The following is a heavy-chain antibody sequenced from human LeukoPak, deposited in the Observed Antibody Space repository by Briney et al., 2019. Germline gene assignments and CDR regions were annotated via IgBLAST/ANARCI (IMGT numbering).Heavy chain of an antibody. CDR1: GGSFSGYY. D-gene: IGHD6-19*01. CDR3: ARGISGWSVLGRRFDY. Sequence: PSETLSLTCAVYGGSFSGYYWSWIRQPPGKGLEWIGEINHSGSTNYNPSLKSRVTISVDTSKNQFSLKLSSVTAADTAVYYCARGISGWSVLGRRFDYWGQGTLVTVSS. V-gene: IGHV4-34*01. CDR2: INHSGST. J-gene: IGHJ4*02.